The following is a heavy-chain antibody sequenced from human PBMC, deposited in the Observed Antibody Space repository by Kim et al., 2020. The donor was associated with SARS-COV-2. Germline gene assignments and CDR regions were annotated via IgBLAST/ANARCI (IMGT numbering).Heavy chain of an antibody. CDR2: IYTGGNT. J-gene: IGHJ4*02. Sequence: GGSLRLSCAASGFTVSSNYMSWIRQAPGKGLEWVAIIYTGGNTYYSDSVKDRFTISRDKSKNTLFLQMNNPRGEDTALYFCAREGVGGYEYFDYWGQGTQVNVSS. D-gene: IGHD5-12*01. CDR3: AREGVGGYEYFDY. CDR1: GFTVSSNY. V-gene: IGHV3-66*01.